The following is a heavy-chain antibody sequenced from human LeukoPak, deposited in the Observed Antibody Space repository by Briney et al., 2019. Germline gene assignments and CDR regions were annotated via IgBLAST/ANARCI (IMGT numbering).Heavy chain of an antibody. D-gene: IGHD3-22*01. CDR1: GGSFSDYY. CDR3: ARVDGYYYDSSTYYYFDY. CDR2: IYYSGNT. J-gene: IGHJ4*02. V-gene: IGHV4-59*01. Sequence: SETLSLTCAVFGGSFSDYYWSWIRQPPGKGLEWIGYIYYSGNTKYNPSLKSRVTISVEKSKNQFSLKLTSVTAADTAVYYCARVDGYYYDSSTYYYFDYWGQGTLVTVSS.